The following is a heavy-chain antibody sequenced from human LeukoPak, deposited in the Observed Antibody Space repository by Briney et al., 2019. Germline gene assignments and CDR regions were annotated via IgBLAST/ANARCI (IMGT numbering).Heavy chain of an antibody. CDR1: DGSISSYY. CDR3: ARELSPRDGKGYYFDY. D-gene: IGHD2-21*02. J-gene: IGHJ4*02. CDR2: IYYSGST. Sequence: PSESLSLTCTVSDGSISSYYWSWIRQPPGKGLEWIGYIYYSGSTNYNPSLKSRVTISVDTSKNQFSLKLSSVTAADTAMYYCARELSPRDGKGYYFDYWGQGTLVTVSS. V-gene: IGHV4-59*12.